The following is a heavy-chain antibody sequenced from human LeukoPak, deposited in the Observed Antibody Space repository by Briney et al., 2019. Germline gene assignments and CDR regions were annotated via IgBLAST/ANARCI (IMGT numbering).Heavy chain of an antibody. V-gene: IGHV3-30-3*01. J-gene: IGHJ3*02. CDR1: GFTFSSYA. Sequence: GGSLRLSCAASGFTFSSYAMHWVRQAPGRGLVWVAVISYDGSNKYYADSVKGRFTISRDNSKNTLYLQMNSLRAEDTAVYYCAREGQLGDAFDIWGQGTMVTLSS. D-gene: IGHD6-6*01. CDR2: ISYDGSNK. CDR3: AREGQLGDAFDI.